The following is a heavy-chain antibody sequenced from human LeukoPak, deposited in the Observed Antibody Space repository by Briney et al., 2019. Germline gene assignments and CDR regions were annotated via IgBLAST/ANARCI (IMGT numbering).Heavy chain of an antibody. CDR1: GVSMSSYF. CDR3: ARSSIRRDGYKVIDY. CDR2: ISSSSSTI. V-gene: IGHV3-48*01. Sequence: PSETLSLTCTVSGVSMSSYFWSWIRQPPGKGLEWVSYISSSSSTIYYADSLRGRFTISRDNAKNSLYLQMNSLRAEDTAVYYCARSSIRRDGYKVIDYWGQGTLVTVSS. J-gene: IGHJ4*02. D-gene: IGHD5-24*01.